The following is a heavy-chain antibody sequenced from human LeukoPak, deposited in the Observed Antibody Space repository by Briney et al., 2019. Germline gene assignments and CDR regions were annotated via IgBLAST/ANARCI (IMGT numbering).Heavy chain of an antibody. CDR2: ISSSSSYI. CDR3: AREVAASAFDI. J-gene: IGHJ3*02. V-gene: IGHV3-21*01. Sequence: GGSLRLSCAASGFTFSSYAMSWVRQAPGKGLEWVSSISSSSSYIYYADSVKGRFTISRDNAKNSLYLQMNSLRAEDTAVYYCAREVAASAFDIWGQGTMVTVSS. D-gene: IGHD2-15*01. CDR1: GFTFSSYA.